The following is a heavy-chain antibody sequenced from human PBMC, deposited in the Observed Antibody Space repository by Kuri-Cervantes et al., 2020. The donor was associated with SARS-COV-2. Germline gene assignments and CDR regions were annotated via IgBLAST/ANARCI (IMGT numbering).Heavy chain of an antibody. J-gene: IGHJ6*02. CDR3: AKMYCTNGVCYNGKDV. V-gene: IGHV3-30*18. D-gene: IGHD2-8*01. CDR1: GFTFSSYG. CDR2: ISYDGSNK. Sequence: GESLKISCAASGFTFSSYGMHWVRQAPGKGLEWVAVISYDGSNKYYADSVKGRFTISRDNSKNTLYLQMNSLRAEDTAVYYCAKMYCTNGVCYNGKDVWGQGTTVTVSS.